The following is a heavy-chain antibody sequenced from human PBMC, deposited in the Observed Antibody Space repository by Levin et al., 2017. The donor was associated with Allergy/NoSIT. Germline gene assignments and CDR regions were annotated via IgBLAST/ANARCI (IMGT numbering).Heavy chain of an antibody. D-gene: IGHD3-9*01. CDR1: GFTFSSYA. V-gene: IGHV3-30*04. CDR2: ISYDGSNK. Sequence: GGSLRLSCAASGFTFSSYAMHWVRQAPGKGLEWVAVISYDGSNKYYADSVKGRFTISRDNSKNTLYLQMNSLRAEDTAVYYCARDSLRYFDWLLSGLVYWGQGTLVTVSS. J-gene: IGHJ4*02. CDR3: ARDSLRYFDWLLSGLVY.